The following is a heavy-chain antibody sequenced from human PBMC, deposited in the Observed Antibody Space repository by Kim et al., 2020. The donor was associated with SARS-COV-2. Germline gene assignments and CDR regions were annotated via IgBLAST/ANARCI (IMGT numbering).Heavy chain of an antibody. Sequence: SETLSLTCAVYGGSFSGYYWSWIRQPPGKGLEWIGEINHSGSTNYNPSLKSRVTISVDTSKNQFSLKLSSVTAADTAVYYCARGSGGLFDIWGQGTMVTVSS. CDR3: ARGSGGLFDI. J-gene: IGHJ3*02. D-gene: IGHD6-19*01. CDR1: GGSFSGYY. V-gene: IGHV4-34*01. CDR2: INHSGST.